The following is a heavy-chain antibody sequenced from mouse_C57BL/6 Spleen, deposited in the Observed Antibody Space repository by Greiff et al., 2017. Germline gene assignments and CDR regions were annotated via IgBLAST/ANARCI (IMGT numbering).Heavy chain of an antibody. D-gene: IGHD1-1*01. CDR3: TSSLLLRPWAMDY. CDR2: ISSGGDYI. CDR1: GFTFSSYA. V-gene: IGHV5-9-1*02. J-gene: IGHJ4*01. Sequence: EVKVEESGEGLVKPGGSLKLSCAASGFTFSSYAMSWVRQTPEKRLEWVAYISSGGDYIYYADTVKGRFTISRDNARNTLYLQMSSLKSEDTAMYYCTSSLLLRPWAMDYWGQGTSVTVSS.